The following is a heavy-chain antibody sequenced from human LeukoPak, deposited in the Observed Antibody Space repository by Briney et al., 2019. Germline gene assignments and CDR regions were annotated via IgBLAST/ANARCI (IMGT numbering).Heavy chain of an antibody. D-gene: IGHD5-12*01. J-gene: IGHJ4*02. V-gene: IGHV4-59*08. Sequence: SETLSLTCTVSGGSISSYYWSWIRQPPGKGLEWIGYIYYSGSTNYNPSLKSRVTISVDTSKNQFSLKLSSVTAADTAVYYCARRRGYSGYESPHFDYWGQGTLVTVSS. CDR3: ARRRGYSGYESPHFDY. CDR1: GGSISSYY. CDR2: IYYSGST.